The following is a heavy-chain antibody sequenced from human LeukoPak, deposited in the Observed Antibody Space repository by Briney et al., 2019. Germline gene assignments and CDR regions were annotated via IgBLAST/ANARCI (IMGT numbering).Heavy chain of an antibody. Sequence: ASVKVSCKASGYDFINYGISWVRQAPGQGLEWMGWRSIYNGNTDYKLQGRVTMTTDTSTSTAYMEVRSLRSDDTAVYSCARGDDSSGYYPLGYWGQGTLVTVSS. V-gene: IGHV1-18*01. CDR1: GYDFINYG. D-gene: IGHD3-22*01. CDR3: ARGDDSSGYYPLGY. J-gene: IGHJ4*02. CDR2: RSIYNGNT.